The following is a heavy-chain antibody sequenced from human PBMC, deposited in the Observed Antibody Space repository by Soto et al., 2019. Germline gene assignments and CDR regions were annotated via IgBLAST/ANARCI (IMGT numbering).Heavy chain of an antibody. Sequence: WASVKVSCKASGYTFTSYGISWVRQAPGQGLEWMGWISAYNGNTNYAQKLQGRVTITADESTSTAYMELSSLRSEDTAVYYCARDMGPAKKYYYYYYGMDVWGQGTTVTVSS. D-gene: IGHD6-25*01. J-gene: IGHJ6*02. CDR3: ARDMGPAKKYYYYYYGMDV. CDR2: ISAYNGNT. V-gene: IGHV1-18*01. CDR1: GYTFTSYG.